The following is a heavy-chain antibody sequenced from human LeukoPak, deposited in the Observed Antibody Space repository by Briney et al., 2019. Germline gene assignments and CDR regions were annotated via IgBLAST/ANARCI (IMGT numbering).Heavy chain of an antibody. D-gene: IGHD2-21*01. CDR2: VSGSSTDI. V-gene: IGHV3-48*01. Sequence: PGGSLRLSCAASGFTFSSYNMNWVRKAPGKGLEWISYVSGSSTDIYYADSVKGRFTISRNNAKNSLYLQMNSLRAEDTAVYYCARSIPGDYWGQGTLVTVSS. J-gene: IGHJ4*02. CDR3: ARSIPGDY. CDR1: GFTFSSYN.